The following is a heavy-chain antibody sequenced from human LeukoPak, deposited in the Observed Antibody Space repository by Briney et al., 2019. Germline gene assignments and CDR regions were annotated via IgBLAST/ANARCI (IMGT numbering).Heavy chain of an antibody. CDR2: IYYSGTT. J-gene: IGHJ5*02. Sequence: PSETLSLTCTVSGGSISSSSFYWGWIRQPPGKGLEWIGSIYYSGTTYYNPSLKSRVTISVDTSKNQFSLKLGSVTAADTAVYYCARHFTGVVPLIGFDPWGQGTLVTVSS. D-gene: IGHD3-3*01. CDR3: ARHFTGVVPLIGFDP. V-gene: IGHV4-39*01. CDR1: GGSISSSSFY.